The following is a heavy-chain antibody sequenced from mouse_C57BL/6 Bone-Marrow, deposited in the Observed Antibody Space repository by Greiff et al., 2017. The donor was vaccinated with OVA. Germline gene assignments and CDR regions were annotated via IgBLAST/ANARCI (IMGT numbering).Heavy chain of an antibody. J-gene: IGHJ3*01. CDR1: GYTFTSYW. CDR2: IHPNSGST. V-gene: IGHV1-64*01. Sequence: QVQLQQPGAELVKPGASVKLSCKASGYTFTSYWMHWVKQRPGQGLEWIGMIHPNSGSTNYNEKFKSKATLTVDKSSSTAYMHLSSLTSEDSAVYYSARSGYYGSSWFAYWGQGTLVTVSA. D-gene: IGHD1-1*01. CDR3: ARSGYYGSSWFAY.